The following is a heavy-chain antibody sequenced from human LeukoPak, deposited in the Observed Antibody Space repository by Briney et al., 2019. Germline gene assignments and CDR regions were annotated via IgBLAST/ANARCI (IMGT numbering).Heavy chain of an antibody. Sequence: PGGSLRLSCAASGFTFSSYWMNWVRQAPGQGLEWVANISQDGSEKYYLDSVKGRFTISRDNVKNSLYLQMNSLRAEDTAVYYCTKLTQTPNYGMDVWGQGTTVTVSS. CDR3: TKLTQTPNYGMDV. V-gene: IGHV3-7*01. CDR1: GFTFSSYW. D-gene: IGHD1-14*01. CDR2: ISQDGSEK. J-gene: IGHJ6*02.